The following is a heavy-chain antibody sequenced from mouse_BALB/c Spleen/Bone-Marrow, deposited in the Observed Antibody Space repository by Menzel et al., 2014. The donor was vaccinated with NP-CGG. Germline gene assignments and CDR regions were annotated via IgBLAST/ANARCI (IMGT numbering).Heavy chain of an antibody. CDR3: TGDGGNLDY. CDR1: GYTFTSYW. CDR2: IYPSDSYT. V-gene: IGHV1-69*02. D-gene: IGHD1-1*02. J-gene: IGHJ3*01. Sequence: VQGVESGAELVRPGASVKLSCKASGYTFTSYWINWVKQRPGQGLEWIGNIYPSDSYTNYNQKFKDKATLTVDKSSSTAYMQLSRPSAEDSAVYCCTGDGGNLDYWGQGTPVTVSA.